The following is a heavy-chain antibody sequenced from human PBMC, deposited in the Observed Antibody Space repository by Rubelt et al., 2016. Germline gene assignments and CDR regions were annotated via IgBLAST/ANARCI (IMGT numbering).Heavy chain of an antibody. Sequence: VRQAPGKGLEWVAVISYDGRDKKLEDSVKDRFTISRDNSKNTVYLQMNSLRAEDTAVYYYAKDSRSSGWYAGMDVWGQGTTVTVSS. CDR2: ISYDGRDK. V-gene: IGHV3-30*18. CDR3: AKDSRSSGWYAGMDV. D-gene: IGHD6-19*01. J-gene: IGHJ6*02.